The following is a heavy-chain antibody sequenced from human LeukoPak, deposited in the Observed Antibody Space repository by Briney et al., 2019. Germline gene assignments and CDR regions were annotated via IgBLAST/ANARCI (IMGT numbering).Heavy chain of an antibody. CDR3: ARDALPGAYDSSGCSSPGAWFDP. D-gene: IGHD3-22*01. J-gene: IGHJ5*02. V-gene: IGHV1-18*01. CDR2: ISAYSGNT. Sequence: GASVKVSCKASGYTFTSYGISWVRQAPGQGLEWMGWISAYSGNTNYAQKLRGRVTMTTDTSTSTAYMELRSLRSDDTAVYYCARDALPGAYDSSGCSSPGAWFDPWGQGTLVTVSS. CDR1: GYTFTSYG.